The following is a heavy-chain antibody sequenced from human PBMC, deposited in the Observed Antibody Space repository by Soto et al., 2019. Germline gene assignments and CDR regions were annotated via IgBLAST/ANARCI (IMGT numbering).Heavy chain of an antibody. V-gene: IGHV4-34*01. CDR3: ARRPAVVVPAAKGDYYYYMDV. CDR2: INHSGST. CDR1: GGSFSGYY. Sequence: SETLSLTCAVYGGSFSGYYWSWIRQPPGKGLEWIGEINHSGSTNYNPSLKSRVTISVDTSKNQFSLKLSSVTAADTAVYYCARRPAVVVPAAKGDYYYYMDVWGKGTTVTVSS. J-gene: IGHJ6*03. D-gene: IGHD2-2*01.